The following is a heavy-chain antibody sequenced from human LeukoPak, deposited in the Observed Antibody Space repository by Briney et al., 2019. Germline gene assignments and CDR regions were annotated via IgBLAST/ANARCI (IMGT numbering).Heavy chain of an antibody. D-gene: IGHD3-22*01. CDR2: INHSGST. Sequence: SETLSLTCAVYGGSFSGYYWSWIRQPPGKGLEWIGEINHSGSTNYDPSLKSRVTISVDTSKNQFSLKLSSVTAADTAVYYCARTHDEYYYDSSGYQHWGQGTLVTVSS. J-gene: IGHJ1*01. CDR1: GGSFSGYY. V-gene: IGHV4-34*01. CDR3: ARTHDEYYYDSSGYQH.